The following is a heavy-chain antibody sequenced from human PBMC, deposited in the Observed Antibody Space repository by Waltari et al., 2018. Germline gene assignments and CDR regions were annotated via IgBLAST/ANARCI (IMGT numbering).Heavy chain of an antibody. D-gene: IGHD2-2*01. CDR1: GYMFTNYY. CDR3: ARRKGYCTSSTCPPVQGYFGY. V-gene: IGHV1-2*02. J-gene: IGHJ4*02. CDR2: INPNSGGT. Sequence: QVQLVQSGAEVKKPGASLKIACKASGYMFTNYYMYWVRQAPGQGLEWMGWINPNSGGTNHAQKFQGRVTMTRDTSISTAYMELTRLRSDDTAVYFCARRKGYCTSSTCPPVQGYFGYWGQGTLVTVSS.